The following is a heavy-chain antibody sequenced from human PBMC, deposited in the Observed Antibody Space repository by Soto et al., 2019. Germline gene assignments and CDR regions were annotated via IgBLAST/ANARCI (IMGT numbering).Heavy chain of an antibody. CDR3: ARNGITMVRGVISPRGMDV. CDR2: INPSGGST. Sequence: QVQLVQSGAEVKKPGASVKVSCKASGYTFTSDCMHWMRQAPGQGLEWMGIINPSGGSTSYAQKFQGRVTMTRDTSTSTVYMELSSLRSEDTAVYYCARNGITMVRGVISPRGMDVWGQGTTVTVSS. CDR1: GYTFTSDC. V-gene: IGHV1-46*03. D-gene: IGHD3-10*01. J-gene: IGHJ6*02.